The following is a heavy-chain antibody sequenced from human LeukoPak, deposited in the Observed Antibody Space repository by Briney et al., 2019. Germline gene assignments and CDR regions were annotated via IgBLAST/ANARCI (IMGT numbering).Heavy chain of an antibody. V-gene: IGHV4-59*01. CDR2: IYHTGST. D-gene: IGHD7-27*01. Sequence: AGGSLRLSCAASGFTFDDCGMSWVRQAPGKGLEWIGYIYHTGSTSYSPSLKSRVTISADTSQNQFSLKLSSVTAADTAVYYCASRKLGNDYWGQGTLVTVSS. CDR3: ASRKLGNDY. CDR1: GFTFDDCG. J-gene: IGHJ4*02.